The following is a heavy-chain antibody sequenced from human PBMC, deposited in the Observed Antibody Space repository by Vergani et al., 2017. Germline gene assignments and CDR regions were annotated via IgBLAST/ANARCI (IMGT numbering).Heavy chain of an antibody. J-gene: IGHJ5*02. CDR2: IYYSGST. Sequence: QLQLQESGPGLVKPSATLSLTCSVSCASIRSSNYYLGWIRHPPGKGLEWIASIYYSGSTYYNPSLKSRVTISVDTSKNQFSLKLSSVTAADTAVYFCARHSTVEWMVKLGWIDPWGQGILVTVSS. V-gene: IGHV4-39*01. CDR3: ARHSTVEWMVKLGWIDP. D-gene: IGHD6-19*01. CDR1: CASIRSSNYY.